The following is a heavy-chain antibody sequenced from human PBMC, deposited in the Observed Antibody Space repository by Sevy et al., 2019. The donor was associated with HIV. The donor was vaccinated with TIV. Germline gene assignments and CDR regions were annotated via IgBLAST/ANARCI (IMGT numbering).Heavy chain of an antibody. CDR1: GFTFSSYW. J-gene: IGHJ5*02. D-gene: IGHD1-26*01. CDR3: ARARSTNYRYSGSYRGWFDP. V-gene: IGHV3-7*03. CDR2: IKQDGSEK. Sequence: GGSLRLSCAASGFTFSSYWMSWVRQAPGKGLEWVANIKQDGSEKYYVDSVKGRFTISRDNAKNSLYLQMNGLRAEDTAVYYCARARSTNYRYSGSYRGWFDPWGQGTLVTVSS.